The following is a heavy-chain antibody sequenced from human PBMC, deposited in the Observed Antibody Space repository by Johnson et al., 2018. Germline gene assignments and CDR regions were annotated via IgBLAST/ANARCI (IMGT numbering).Heavy chain of an antibody. CDR3: AKGSGWVGATHTGYYYYFMDV. J-gene: IGHJ6*03. CDR1: GGTFSSYA. Sequence: QVQLVESGAEVKKPGSSVKVSCKASGGTFSSYAISWVRQAPGQGLEWMGGIIPIFGTANYAQKFQGRVTITADESTSTAYRELSSLRSEDTAVYSCAKGSGWVGATHTGYYYYFMDVWGKGTTVTVAS. D-gene: IGHD1-26*01. CDR2: IIPIFGTA. V-gene: IGHV1-69*01.